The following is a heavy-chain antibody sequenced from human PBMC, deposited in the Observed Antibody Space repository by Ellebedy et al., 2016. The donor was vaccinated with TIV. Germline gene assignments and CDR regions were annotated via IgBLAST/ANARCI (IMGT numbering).Heavy chain of an antibody. D-gene: IGHD5-18*01. CDR2: IYHSGST. Sequence: MPSETLSLTCTVSGGSISSSNWWSWVRQPPGKGLEWIGEIYHSGSTNYNPSLKSRFTISVDKSKNQFSLKVSSVTAADTAVYFCAREDENTAMALDYWGQGTLVSVSS. CDR1: GGSISSSNW. V-gene: IGHV4-4*02. J-gene: IGHJ4*02. CDR3: AREDENTAMALDY.